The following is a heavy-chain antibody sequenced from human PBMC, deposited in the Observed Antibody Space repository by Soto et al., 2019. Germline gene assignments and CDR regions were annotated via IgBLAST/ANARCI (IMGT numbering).Heavy chain of an antibody. V-gene: IGHV4-59*08. D-gene: IGHD6-19*01. CDR1: GGSISSYY. J-gene: IGHJ3*02. CDR3: ARHSEKRRSFGYSSGWYGAFDI. Sequence: SETLSLTCTVSGGSISSYYWSWIRQPPGKGLEWIGYIYYSGSTNYNPSLKSRVTISVDTSKNQFSLKLSSVTAADTAVYYCARHSEKRRSFGYSSGWYGAFDIWGQGTMVTVSS. CDR2: IYYSGST.